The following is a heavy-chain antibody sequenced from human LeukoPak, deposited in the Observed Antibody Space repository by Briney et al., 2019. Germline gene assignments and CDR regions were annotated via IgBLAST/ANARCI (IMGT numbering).Heavy chain of an antibody. V-gene: IGHV3-9*01. CDR3: AKASSGYYSAILD. CDR1: GFTFSSYE. CDR2: INWNSNNI. Sequence: PGGSLRLSCAASGFTFSSYEMNWVRQAPGKGLEWVSGINWNSNNIDYADSVKGRFTISRDNAKNSLYLQMTSLRAEDTALYYCAKASSGYYSAILDWGQGTLVTVS. J-gene: IGHJ4*02. D-gene: IGHD3-22*01.